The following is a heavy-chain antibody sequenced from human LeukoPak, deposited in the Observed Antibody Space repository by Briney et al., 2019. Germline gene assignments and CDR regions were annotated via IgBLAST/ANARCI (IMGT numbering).Heavy chain of an antibody. J-gene: IGHJ4*02. CDR1: GYTFTGYY. CDR2: INPNSGGT. D-gene: IGHD6-13*01. CDR3: AREAIAAAGVVSTLLY. V-gene: IGHV1-2*06. Sequence: ASVKVSCKASGYTFTGYYMHWVRQAPGQGLEWMGRINPNSGGTNYAQKFQGRVTMTRDTSISTAYMELSRLRSDDTAVCYCAREAIAAAGVVSTLLYWGQGTLVTVSS.